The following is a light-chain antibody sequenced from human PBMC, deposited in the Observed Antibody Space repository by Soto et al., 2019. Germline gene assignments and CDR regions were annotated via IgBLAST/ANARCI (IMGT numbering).Light chain of an antibody. J-gene: IGKJ4*01. CDR1: QSLLHSNGYNY. V-gene: IGKV2-28*01. Sequence: DIVMTQSPLSLPVTPGEPASISCRSSQSLLHSNGYNYLDWYLQKPGQSPQLLIYLGSNRASGVPDRFTGSGSGTDFTLKISRVEAEDVGVYYRMQALQTPIFGGGTKVEI. CDR3: MQALQTPI. CDR2: LGS.